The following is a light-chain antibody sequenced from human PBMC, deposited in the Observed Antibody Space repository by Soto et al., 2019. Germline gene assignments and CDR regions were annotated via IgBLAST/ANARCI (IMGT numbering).Light chain of an antibody. V-gene: IGLV2-14*01. CDR3: TSYTGSSTLV. CDR1: SSDIGDYDY. CDR2: EVS. J-gene: IGLJ1*01. Sequence: LTQPASVSGSPGQSITISCTGTSSDIGDYDYVSWYQQHPGKAPKLMIYEVSHRPSGISSRFSGSKSGNSASLTISGLQTEDEADYYCTSYTGSSTLVFGNGTKVTVL.